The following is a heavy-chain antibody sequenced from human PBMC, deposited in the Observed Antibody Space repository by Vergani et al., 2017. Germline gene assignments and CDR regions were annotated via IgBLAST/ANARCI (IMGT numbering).Heavy chain of an antibody. D-gene: IGHD3-3*01. V-gene: IGHV4-31*11. CDR3: ARGSRAPYDFWSGYYFDY. CDR1: GGSFSSGGYY. Sequence: QVQLQQWGAGLLKPSEPLSLTCAVYGGSFSSGGYYWSWIRQHPGKGLEWIGYIYYSGSTYYNPSLKSRVTISVDTSKNQFSLKLSSVTAADTSVYYCARGSRAPYDFWSGYYFDYWGQGTLVTVSS. J-gene: IGHJ4*02. CDR2: IYYSGST.